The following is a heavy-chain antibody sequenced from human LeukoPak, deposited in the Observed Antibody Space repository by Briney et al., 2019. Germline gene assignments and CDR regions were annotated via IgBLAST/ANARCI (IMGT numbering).Heavy chain of an antibody. J-gene: IGHJ4*02. Sequence: GASVKVSCKASGYTFTAYYLHWVRQAPGQGLEWMGWINPNSGDTNYAQKFQGRVTLTRDTSISTAYMELSSLRSDDTAVYYCARAHTPMISADFDYWGQGTLVTVSS. V-gene: IGHV1-2*02. CDR2: INPNSGDT. CDR3: ARAHTPMISADFDY. D-gene: IGHD5-18*01. CDR1: GYTFTAYY.